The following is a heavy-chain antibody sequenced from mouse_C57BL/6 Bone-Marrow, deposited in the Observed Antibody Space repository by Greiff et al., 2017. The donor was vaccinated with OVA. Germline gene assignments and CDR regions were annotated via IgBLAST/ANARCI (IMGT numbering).Heavy chain of an antibody. CDR3: ARANWAWWAY. CDR2: IWWDDDK. J-gene: IGHJ3*01. D-gene: IGHD4-1*01. Sequence: HVTLKESGPGLLQPSQTLSLTCSFSGFSLSTFGMGVGWLRQPPGQGLEWLAHIWWDDDKYYNPALKSQLTISKDTSKNQVFLKIANVDTADTATYYCARANWAWWAYWGQGTRVTVSA. V-gene: IGHV8-8*01. CDR1: GFSLSTFGMG.